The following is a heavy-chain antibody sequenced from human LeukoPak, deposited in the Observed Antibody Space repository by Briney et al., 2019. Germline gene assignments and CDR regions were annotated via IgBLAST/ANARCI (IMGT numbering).Heavy chain of an antibody. D-gene: IGHD2-21*02. V-gene: IGHV4-34*01. Sequence: SETLSLPCAVYGGSFSGYYWSWIRQPPGKGLEWIGEINHSGSTNYNPSLKSRVTISVDTSKNQFSLKLSSVTAADTAVYYCARWKHIVVVTARHAFDIWGQGTMVTVSS. CDR2: INHSGST. CDR1: GGSFSGYY. J-gene: IGHJ3*02. CDR3: ARWKHIVVVTARHAFDI.